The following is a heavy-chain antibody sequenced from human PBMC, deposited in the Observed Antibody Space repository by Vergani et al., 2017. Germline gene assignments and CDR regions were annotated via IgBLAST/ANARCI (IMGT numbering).Heavy chain of an antibody. D-gene: IGHD1-7*01. CDR2: IYWNDDQ. CDR3: VYRKAECGTTGXFYPFYYDYYMDV. CDR1: GFSLNTRGVS. J-gene: IGHJ6*03. Sequence: QITLKESGPTLVKPTQTLTLTCTFSGFSLNTRGVSVACIRQPPGKALDWLALIYWNDDQHYSPSLNTRFTIPKDTSKNQVVLTMTNMDYVDTGTYYCVYRKAECGTTGXFYPFYYDYYMDVWGKGTTVTVSS. V-gene: IGHV2-5*04.